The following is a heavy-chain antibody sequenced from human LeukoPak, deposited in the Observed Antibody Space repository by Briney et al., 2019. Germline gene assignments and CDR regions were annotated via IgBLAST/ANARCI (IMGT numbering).Heavy chain of an antibody. CDR1: GDSISSDKW. CDR2: FHQSVST. D-gene: IGHD4-17*01. Sequence: SGTLSLTCAVSGDSISSDKWWSWVRQPPGKGLEYIGEFHQSVSTNYNPSLKSRLTISVDKSKNQFSLKLSSVTAADTAVYYCARDVTVATYYYYYYMDVWGKGTTVTVSS. V-gene: IGHV4-4*02. J-gene: IGHJ6*03. CDR3: ARDVTVATYYYYYYMDV.